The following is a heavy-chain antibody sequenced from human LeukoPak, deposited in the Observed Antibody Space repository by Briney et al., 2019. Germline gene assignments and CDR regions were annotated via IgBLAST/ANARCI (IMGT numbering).Heavy chain of an antibody. V-gene: IGHV1-18*01. Sequence: ASVKASCKASGYTFTSYDINWVRQAPGQGLEWMGWISSYSGDTIYAQELQVRLTMTTDTSTSTAYMELRSLQSDDTAVYYCARGTDSSNWPDAFDFWGEGTMLTVSS. CDR2: ISSYSGDT. D-gene: IGHD6-13*01. CDR1: GYTFTSYD. CDR3: ARGTDSSNWPDAFDF. J-gene: IGHJ3*01.